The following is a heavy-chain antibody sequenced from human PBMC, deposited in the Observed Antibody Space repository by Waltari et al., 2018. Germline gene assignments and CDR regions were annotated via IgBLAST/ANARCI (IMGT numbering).Heavy chain of an antibody. D-gene: IGHD3-10*01. CDR3: AKLPFDYYGSGSYCFDY. CDR1: GFTFSSYV. J-gene: IGHJ4*02. CDR2: ISGSGGST. V-gene: IGHV3-23*01. Sequence: EVQLLESGGGLVQPGGSLRLSCAASGFTFSSYVMSWVRQAPGKGLEWVSAISGSGGSTYYADSVKGRFTISRDNSKNTLYLQMNSLRAEDTAVYYCAKLPFDYYGSGSYCFDYWGQGTLVTVSS.